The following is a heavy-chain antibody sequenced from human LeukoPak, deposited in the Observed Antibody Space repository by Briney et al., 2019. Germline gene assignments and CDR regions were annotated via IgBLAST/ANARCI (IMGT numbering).Heavy chain of an antibody. Sequence: GGSLRLSCAASGFTFSSYGMHWVRQAPGKGLEWVAVISYDGSNKYYADSVKGRFTISRDHSKNTLYLQMNSLGAEDTAVYYCATDFGDGPWFDPWGQGTLVTVSS. V-gene: IGHV3-30*03. CDR3: ATDFGDGPWFDP. CDR2: ISYDGSNK. J-gene: IGHJ5*02. D-gene: IGHD2-21*02. CDR1: GFTFSSYG.